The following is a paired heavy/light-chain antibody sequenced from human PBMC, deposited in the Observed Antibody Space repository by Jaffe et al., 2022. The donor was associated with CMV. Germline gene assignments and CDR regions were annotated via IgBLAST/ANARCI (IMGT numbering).Heavy chain of an antibody. CDR1: GYSFTSYW. CDR2: IDPSDSYT. D-gene: IGHD2-21*02. Sequence: EVQLVQSGAEVKKPGESLRISCKGSGYSFTSYWISWVRQMPGKGLEWMGRIDPSDSYTNYSPSFQGHVTISADKSISTAYLQWSSLKASDTAMYYCARIVVVTAILGTWDYYYMDVWGKGTTVTVSS. CDR3: ARIVVVTAILGTWDYYYMDV. V-gene: IGHV5-10-1*03. J-gene: IGHJ6*03.
Light chain of an antibody. J-gene: IGLJ3*02. CDR1: ALPKQY. CDR2: KDS. V-gene: IGLV3-25*03. Sequence: SYELTQPPSVSVSPGQTARITCSGDALPKQYAYWYQQKPGQAPVLVIYKDSERPSGIPERFSGSSSGTTVTLTISGVQAEDEADYYCQSADSSGTSWVFGGGTKLTVL. CDR3: QSADSSGTSWV.